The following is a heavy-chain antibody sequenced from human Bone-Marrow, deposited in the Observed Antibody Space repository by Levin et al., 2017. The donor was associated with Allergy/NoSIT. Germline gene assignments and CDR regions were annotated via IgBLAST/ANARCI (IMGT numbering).Heavy chain of an antibody. D-gene: IGHD5-24*01. J-gene: IGHJ6*02. V-gene: IGHV3-21*06. Sequence: GGSLRLSCAASGFTFQNYSMNWVRQAPGKGLQWVSGISSSGRHTYYIDSLEGRLTISRDNAKNLVFLQMNSLRVEDTAVYYCARDCSSTDNYFFYGMDVWGQGTTVTVSS. CDR3: ARDCSSTDNYFFYGMDV. CDR1: GFTFQNYS. CDR2: ISSSGRHT.